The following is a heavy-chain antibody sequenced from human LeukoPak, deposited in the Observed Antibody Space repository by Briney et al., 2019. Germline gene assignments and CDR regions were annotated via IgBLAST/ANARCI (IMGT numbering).Heavy chain of an antibody. CDR2: VNADGSDT. CDR3: ARVLGGSGGYYHFAS. Sequence: PGGSLRLSCDTSGFIFTNYWMHWVRQVPGQGLEWVSRVNADGSDTSYANSVKGRFTTSRYNARNTVFLQMRYLRPEDTAVYYCARVLGGSGGYYHFASWGRGTLVTVSA. D-gene: IGHD3-22*01. J-gene: IGHJ4*02. CDR1: GFIFTNYW. V-gene: IGHV3-74*01.